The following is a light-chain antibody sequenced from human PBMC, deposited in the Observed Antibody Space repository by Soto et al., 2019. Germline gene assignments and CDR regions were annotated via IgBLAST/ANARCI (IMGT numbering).Light chain of an antibody. CDR2: AAS. J-gene: IGKJ2*01. V-gene: IGKV1-39*01. CDR3: QQSFTAPYT. Sequence: DIQMTQSPSSLSASVGDRVTITCRASQSISSYLNWYQQKPGKAPKFLIYAASSLHRGVPSRFSGSESGTDFTLTISSLQPEDFATYYCQQSFTAPYTFGQGTKLEIK. CDR1: QSISSY.